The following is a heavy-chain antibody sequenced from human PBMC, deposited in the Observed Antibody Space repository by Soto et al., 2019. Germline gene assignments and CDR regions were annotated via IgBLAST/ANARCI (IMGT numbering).Heavy chain of an antibody. V-gene: IGHV3-23*01. CDR2: ISGSGGST. J-gene: IGHJ4*01. D-gene: IGHD3-3*01. CDR3: AKGVRIPIFGVVITIDY. Sequence: GGSLRLSCAASGFTFSSYAMSWVRQAPGKGLEWVSAISGSGGSTYYADSVKGRFTISRDNSKNTLYLQMNSLRAEDTAVYYCAKGVRIPIFGVVITIDYWGQGTLVNVSS. CDR1: GFTFSSYA.